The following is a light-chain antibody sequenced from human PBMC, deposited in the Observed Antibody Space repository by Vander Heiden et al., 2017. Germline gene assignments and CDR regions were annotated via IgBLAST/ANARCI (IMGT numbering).Light chain of an antibody. Sequence: AIHMTQSPSSLSASVGDRVTITCRASQGIRNDLGWYQQKPGKAPKLLIYAASSLQSGVPSRFSGSGSGTDFTLTISSLQPEDFATYYCRQDDNYPWTFGQGTKVEIK. CDR2: AAS. J-gene: IGKJ1*01. V-gene: IGKV1-6*01. CDR1: QGIRND. CDR3: RQDDNYPWT.